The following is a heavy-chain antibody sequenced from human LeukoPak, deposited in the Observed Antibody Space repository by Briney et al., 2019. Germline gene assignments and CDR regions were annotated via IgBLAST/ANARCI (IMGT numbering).Heavy chain of an antibody. V-gene: IGHV4-61*05. CDR1: GGSISSSSYY. CDR2: IYYSGST. J-gene: IGHJ6*02. D-gene: IGHD3-10*01. CDR3: ARPGFRGLGMDV. Sequence: PSETLSLTCTVSGGSISSSSYYWGWIRQPPGKGLEWIGYIYYSGSTNYNPSLKSRVTISVDTSKNQFSLKLNSVTAADTAVYYCARPGFRGLGMDVWGQGTTVTVSS.